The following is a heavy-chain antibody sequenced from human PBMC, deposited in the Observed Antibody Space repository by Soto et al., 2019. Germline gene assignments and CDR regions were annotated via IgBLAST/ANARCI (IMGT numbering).Heavy chain of an antibody. CDR2: ISSTGRTI. CDR1: GFTFSNYY. J-gene: IGHJ4*02. V-gene: IGHV3-11*01. D-gene: IGHD6-19*01. CDR3: ARSYSSGWEFDY. Sequence: GGSLRLSCGASGFTFSNYYMSWIRQAPGKGLEWVSYISSTGRTIYYADSVKGRFTVSRDNAQNSLSLKLNSLRVEDPAVYYWARSYSSGWEFDYWGQGTQVTVSS.